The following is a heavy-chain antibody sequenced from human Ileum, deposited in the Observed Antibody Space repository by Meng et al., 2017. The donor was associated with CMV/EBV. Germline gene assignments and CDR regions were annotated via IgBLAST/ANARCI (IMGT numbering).Heavy chain of an antibody. Sequence: GESLKISCAASGFTFSRYSIHWVRQAPGKGLEYVSAISSDGGSTYYADSVKGRFTISRDNSKNTLYLQMGSLRAEDTAVYYCARENPGLDSWGQGALVTVSS. V-gene: IGHV3-64*02. J-gene: IGHJ5*01. CDR2: ISSDGGST. CDR1: GFTFSRYS. CDR3: ARENPGLDS.